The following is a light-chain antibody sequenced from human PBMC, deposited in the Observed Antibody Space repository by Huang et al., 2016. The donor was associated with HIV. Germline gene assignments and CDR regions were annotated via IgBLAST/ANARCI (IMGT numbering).Light chain of an antibody. CDR2: GAS. J-gene: IGKJ2*01. V-gene: IGKV3-15*01. Sequence: EVVMTQSPATVSLSPGEGATLSCRASQSVSSKVAWYRQKSGQAPRLLIHGASTRASGIPARFSGSGSGTEFTLTISSLQADDFGIYYCQQYNDWPRTFGQGTKLEI. CDR3: QQYNDWPRT. CDR1: QSVSSK.